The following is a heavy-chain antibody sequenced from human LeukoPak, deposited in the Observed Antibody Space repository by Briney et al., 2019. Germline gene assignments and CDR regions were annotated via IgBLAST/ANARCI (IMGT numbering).Heavy chain of an antibody. CDR2: IYYSGST. D-gene: IGHD2-15*01. J-gene: IGHJ5*02. CDR3: ARGGATRILRNWFDP. CDR1: GGSISSGDYY. Sequence: PSETLSLTCTVSGGSISSGDYYWSWIRQPPGKGLEWIGYIYYSGSTYYNPSLKSRVTISVDRSKNQFSLKLSSVTAADTAVYYCARGGATRILRNWFDPWGQGTLVTVSS. V-gene: IGHV4-30-4*01.